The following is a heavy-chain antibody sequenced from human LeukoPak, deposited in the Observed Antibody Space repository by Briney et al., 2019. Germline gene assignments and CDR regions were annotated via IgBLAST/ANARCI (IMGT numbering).Heavy chain of an antibody. J-gene: IGHJ6*02. CDR3: ASRDKGYYYGMDV. V-gene: IGHV3-66*01. D-gene: IGHD5-24*01. Sequence: GGSLRPSCAASGFTVSGNYMSWVRQAPGKGLEWVSLLYSGGSTYYADSVKGRFSISRDNSKNTLYLQMNSLRAEDTAVYYCASRDKGYYYGMDVWGQGTTVTVSS. CDR2: LYSGGST. CDR1: GFTVSGNY.